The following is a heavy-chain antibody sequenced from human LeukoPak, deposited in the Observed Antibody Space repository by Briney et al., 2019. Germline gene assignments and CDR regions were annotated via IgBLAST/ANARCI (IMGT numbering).Heavy chain of an antibody. Sequence: SQTLSLTCAISGDSVSSNSAAWHWIRQSPSRGLEWLGRTYYRSKWYNDYAVSVQSRLTISPDTSKNQFSLQLNSVTPEDTAVYYCARVGSGGYTSPHYFAHWGQGTVVTVSS. J-gene: IGHJ4*02. CDR1: GDSVSSNSAA. CDR3: ARVGSGGYTSPHYFAH. CDR2: TYYRSKWYN. V-gene: IGHV6-1*01. D-gene: IGHD6-19*01.